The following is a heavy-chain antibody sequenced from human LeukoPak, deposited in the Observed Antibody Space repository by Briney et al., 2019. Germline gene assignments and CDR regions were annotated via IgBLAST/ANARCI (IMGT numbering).Heavy chain of an antibody. CDR3: ARLSSVTTVHDNWFDP. V-gene: IGHV4-4*09. J-gene: IGHJ5*02. D-gene: IGHD4-17*01. CDR2: IYTSGST. CDR1: GGSISSYY. Sequence: SETLSLTCTVSGGSISSYYWSWIRQPPGKGLEWIGYIYTSGSTNYNPSLKSRVTISVDTSKNQFSLKLSSVTAADMAVYYCARLSSVTTVHDNWFDPWGQGTLVTVSS.